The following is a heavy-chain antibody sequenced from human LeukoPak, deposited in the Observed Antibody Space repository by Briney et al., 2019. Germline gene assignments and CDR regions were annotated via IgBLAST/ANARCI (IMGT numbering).Heavy chain of an antibody. CDR3: ARGIGGSPGGDY. D-gene: IGHD1-26*01. J-gene: IGHJ4*02. CDR1: GYTFTSYD. CDR2: MNPNSGDT. Sequence: ASVKVSCKASGYTFTSYDINWVRQATGQGLEWMGWMNPNSGDTGYAQRFQGRVTMTRNTSISTAYMELSSLRSEDTAVYYCARGIGGSPGGDYWGQGTLVTVSS. V-gene: IGHV1-8*01.